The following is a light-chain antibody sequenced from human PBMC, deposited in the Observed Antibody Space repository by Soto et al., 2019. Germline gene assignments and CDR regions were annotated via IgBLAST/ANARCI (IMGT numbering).Light chain of an antibody. Sequence: SSELTQPPSVSVAPGQTATITCGGTKIGFKSVNWYQQEAGQAPVLVVYDDSARPSGIPARFSGSSSGNTATLTISRVEAGDEADYYCQVWHSDDHHYVFGTGTKLTVL. J-gene: IGLJ1*01. V-gene: IGLV3-21*02. CDR3: QVWHSDDHHYV. CDR1: KIGFKS. CDR2: DDS.